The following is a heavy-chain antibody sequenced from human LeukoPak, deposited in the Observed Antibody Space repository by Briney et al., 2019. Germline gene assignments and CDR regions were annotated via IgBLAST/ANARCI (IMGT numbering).Heavy chain of an antibody. CDR3: ARDRGGSYFDY. V-gene: IGHV3-66*02. J-gene: IGHJ4*02. D-gene: IGHD1-26*01. CDR2: IYSGGST. Sequence: QSGGSLRLSYAASGFTVRSNYMSWVRQAPGKGLEWVSVIYSGGSTYYADSVKGRFTISRDNSKNTLYLQMNSLRAADTAVYYCARDRGGSYFDYWGQGTLVTVSS. CDR1: GFTVRSNY.